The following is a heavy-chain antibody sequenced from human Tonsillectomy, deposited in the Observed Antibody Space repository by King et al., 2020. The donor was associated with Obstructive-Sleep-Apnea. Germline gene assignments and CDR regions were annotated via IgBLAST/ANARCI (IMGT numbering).Heavy chain of an antibody. D-gene: IGHD3-22*01. V-gene: IGHV3-30*04. CDR1: GFTFSSYA. CDR2: ISYVGSNK. J-gene: IGHJ4*02. Sequence: VQLVESGGGVVQPGRALRLSCAASGFTFSSYAMHWVRQAPGKGLEWVAVISYVGSNKYYADSVNGRFSISRDNSKNTLYLQMNSLRAEDTAVYYCARDYPRGGSSGYLDYWGQGTLVTVSS. CDR3: ARDYPRGGSSGYLDY.